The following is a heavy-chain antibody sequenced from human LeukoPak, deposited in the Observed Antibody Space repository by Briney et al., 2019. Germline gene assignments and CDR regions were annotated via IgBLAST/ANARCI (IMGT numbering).Heavy chain of an antibody. D-gene: IGHD3-10*01. CDR2: ISSYNCNT. CDR3: ARDWVSYYGAGSGGDWFDP. V-gene: IGHV1-18*01. CDR1: GYTFTSYG. J-gene: IGHJ5*02. Sequence: ASVKVSCKASGYTFTSYGISWVRQAPGQGLEGMGWISSYNCNTNYAQKLQGRVTMTTDTSTSTAYMELGSLRSDDTAVYYCARDWVSYYGAGSGGDWFDPWGRGTLVTVSS.